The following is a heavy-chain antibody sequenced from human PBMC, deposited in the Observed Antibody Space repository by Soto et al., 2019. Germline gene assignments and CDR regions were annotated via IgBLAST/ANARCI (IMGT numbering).Heavy chain of an antibody. Sequence: SGPTLVNPTHTLTLTCTFSGFSLSTSGMCVSWIRQPPGKALEWLALIDWDDDKYYSTSLKTRLTISKDTSKNQVVLTMTNMDPVDTATYYCARIRDSSGWYSWFDPWGQGTLVTVSS. CDR3: ARIRDSSGWYSWFDP. CDR1: GFSLSTSGMC. CDR2: IDWDDDK. D-gene: IGHD6-19*01. V-gene: IGHV2-70*01. J-gene: IGHJ5*02.